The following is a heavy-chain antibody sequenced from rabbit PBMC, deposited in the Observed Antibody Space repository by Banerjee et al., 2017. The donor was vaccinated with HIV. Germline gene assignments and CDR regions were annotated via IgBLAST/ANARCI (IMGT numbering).Heavy chain of an antibody. J-gene: IGHJ4*01. CDR3: ARDMNPGTAGYGYTL. CDR2: IYTGIGTT. Sequence: GLEWIGCIYTGIGTTYYASWAKGRFTISKTSSTTVTLQMTSLTAADTATYFCARDMNPGTAGYGYTLWGPGTLVTVS. V-gene: IGHV1S40*01. D-gene: IGHD6-1*01.